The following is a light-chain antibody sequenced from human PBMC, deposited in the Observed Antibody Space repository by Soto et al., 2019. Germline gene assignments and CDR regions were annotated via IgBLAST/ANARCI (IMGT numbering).Light chain of an antibody. J-gene: IGLJ2*01. CDR1: SSDIGGYNY. Sequence: QSAMTQPASVSGSPGQSITISCTGTSSDIGGYNYVSWYQQHPGTAPKLMIYDVSNRPSGVSNRFSGSKSGNTASLTISGLQAEDEADYYCSSYTSSSTVLFGGGTKLTVL. V-gene: IGLV2-14*03. CDR3: SSYTSSSTVL. CDR2: DVS.